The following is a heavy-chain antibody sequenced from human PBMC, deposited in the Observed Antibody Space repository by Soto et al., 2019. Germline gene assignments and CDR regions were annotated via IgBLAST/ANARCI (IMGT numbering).Heavy chain of an antibody. CDR3: ARPPLGGA. CDR2: IYYSGST. D-gene: IGHD3-16*01. V-gene: IGHV4-39*01. Sequence: QLQLQESGPGLVKPSETLSLTCTVSGGSFSSSSYYWGWIRQPPGKGLEWIGTIYYSGSTYYNPTLKSRVTISVDTSKNQFSLKLSSVTAAATAVYYCARPPLGGAWGQGTLVTVSS. CDR1: GGSFSSSSYY. J-gene: IGHJ5*02.